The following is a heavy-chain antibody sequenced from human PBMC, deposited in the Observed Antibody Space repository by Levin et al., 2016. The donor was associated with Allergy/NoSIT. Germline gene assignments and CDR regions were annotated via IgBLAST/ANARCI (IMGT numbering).Heavy chain of an antibody. CDR3: ARDDCVGGSCDYFDY. D-gene: IGHD2-15*01. Sequence: VRQAPGKGLEWVSGISDSGGSTYYADSVKGRFTISRDNSKNTLYLQMNSLRAEDTAVYYCARDDCVGGSCDYFDYWGQGTLVTVSS. V-gene: IGHV3-23*01. J-gene: IGHJ4*02. CDR2: ISDSGGST.